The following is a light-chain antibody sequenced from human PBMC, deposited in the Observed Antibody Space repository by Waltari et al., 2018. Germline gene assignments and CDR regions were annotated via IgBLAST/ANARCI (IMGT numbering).Light chain of an antibody. CDR3: QQSYKSPYT. V-gene: IGKV1-39*01. CDR2: AAS. Sequence: DIQMTQSPSSLSESVGDKVTITCRASQSITLSVDWYPQKPGKAPKLLLYAASPLQTGVPSRFSGSGSGTEFTVTISSVQSEDFATYYCQQSYKSPYTFGQGTKLEI. CDR1: QSITLS. J-gene: IGKJ2*01.